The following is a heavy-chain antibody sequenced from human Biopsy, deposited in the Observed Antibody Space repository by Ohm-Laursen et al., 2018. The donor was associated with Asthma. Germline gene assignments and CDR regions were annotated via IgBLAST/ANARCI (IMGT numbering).Heavy chain of an antibody. V-gene: IGHV3-30*03. D-gene: IGHD6-19*01. CDR2: ISYDGSNK. J-gene: IGHJ4*02. Sequence: SLRLSCTASGFTFSSFGMHWVRQAPGKGLEWVACISYDGSNKYYAGSVKGRSTISRDNSKNTLYLQMNSLRAEDTAVYYCSREEPTSGWYQGSILRWGQGTLVTVSS. CDR3: SREEPTSGWYQGSILR. CDR1: GFTFSSFG.